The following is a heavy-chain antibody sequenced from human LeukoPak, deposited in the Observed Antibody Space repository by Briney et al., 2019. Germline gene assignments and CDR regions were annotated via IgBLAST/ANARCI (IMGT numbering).Heavy chain of an antibody. CDR1: GFTFGDYG. CDR2: INWNGGRT. Sequence: GGSLKLSCSASGFTFGDYGMTWVRQAPGKGLEWVSYINWNGGRTGYADSVKGRFTISRDNAKNSLYLQMNNLRAEDTAVYYCARSMRGMDVWGQGTTVTVSS. V-gene: IGHV3-20*04. J-gene: IGHJ6*02. D-gene: IGHD2-21*01. CDR3: ARSMRGMDV.